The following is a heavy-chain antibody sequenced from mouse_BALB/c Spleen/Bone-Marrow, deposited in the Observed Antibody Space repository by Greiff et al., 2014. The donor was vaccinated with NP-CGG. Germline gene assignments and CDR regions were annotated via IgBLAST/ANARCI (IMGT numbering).Heavy chain of an antibody. Sequence: QVQLKESGPELVRPGASVKMSCKASGYTFTSYWMHWVKQRPGQGLEWIGMIDPSXXXXXXXXXXXXXXXLNVDKSSNTAYTQLSSLTSEDSAVYYCARNHYAMDYWGQGTSVTVSS. J-gene: IGHJ4*01. CDR3: ARNHYAMDY. CDR1: GYTFTSYW. CDR2: IDPSXXXX. V-gene: IGHV1-74*01.